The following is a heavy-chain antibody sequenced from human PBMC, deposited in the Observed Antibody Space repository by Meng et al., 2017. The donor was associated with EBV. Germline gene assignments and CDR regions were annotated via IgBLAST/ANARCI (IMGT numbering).Heavy chain of an antibody. J-gene: IGHJ4*02. CDR3: WGDLNYGPY. CDR2: VETKASKYAT. CDR1: GFIFRDSA. V-gene: IGHV3-73*01. Sequence: EADLGESGGGLGQPGGSLKLSGGASGFIFRDSAMHWVRQASGKGLEWVGRVETKASKYATAYAASVKGRFSVSRDDSKNMVFLEMNSLKTEDTARYYCWGDLNYGPYWGQGTLVTVSS. D-gene: IGHD3-16*01.